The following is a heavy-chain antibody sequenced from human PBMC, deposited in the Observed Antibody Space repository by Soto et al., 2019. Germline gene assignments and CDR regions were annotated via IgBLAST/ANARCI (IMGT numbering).Heavy chain of an antibody. CDR2: IFSTGGT. D-gene: IGHD6-19*01. CDR1: GDSISSGDYH. J-gene: IGHJ4*02. V-gene: IGHV4-31*03. Sequence: QVQLQESGPALVKPSQTLSLTCTVSGDSISSGDYHWNWIRQHPGKGLEWVGYIFSTGGTYYNPSVRSRLSISLDTSKNQFSRSRTSGTAADTAVYYCARGSRSGWYGWGQGTLLTVSS. CDR3: ARGSRSGWYG.